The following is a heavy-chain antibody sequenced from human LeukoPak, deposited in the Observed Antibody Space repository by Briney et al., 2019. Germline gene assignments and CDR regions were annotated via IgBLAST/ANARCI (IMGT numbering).Heavy chain of an antibody. CDR1: GFTFSSYG. Sequence: GGSLRLSCAASGFTFSSYGMHWVRQAPGKGLEWVAVIWYDGSNKYYADSVKGRFTISRDNSKNTLYLQMNSLRAEDTAVYHCARERYYYDSSGWYYFDYWGQGTLVTVSS. CDR3: ARERYYYDSSGWYYFDY. D-gene: IGHD3-22*01. CDR2: IWYDGSNK. V-gene: IGHV3-33*01. J-gene: IGHJ4*02.